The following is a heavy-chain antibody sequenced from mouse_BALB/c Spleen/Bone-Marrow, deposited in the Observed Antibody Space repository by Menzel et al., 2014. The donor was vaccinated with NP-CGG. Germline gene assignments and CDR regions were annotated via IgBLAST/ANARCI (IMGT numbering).Heavy chain of an antibody. CDR3: ASYYYGSSGFAY. D-gene: IGHD1-1*01. CDR2: IDPANGNT. J-gene: IGHJ3*01. Sequence: EVKLMESGAELVKPGASVKLPCTAFRLNIKDTYMHWVEQTPEQGLAWIGRIDPANGNTKCDPKFQGKATITAGTSSNIAFLQVSSVTSEDTAVYYCASYYYGSSGFAYWGQGTLVTVSA. CDR1: RLNIKDTY. V-gene: IGHV14-3*02.